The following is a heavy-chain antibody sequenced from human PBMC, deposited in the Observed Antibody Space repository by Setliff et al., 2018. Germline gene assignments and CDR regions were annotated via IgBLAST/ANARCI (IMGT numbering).Heavy chain of an antibody. V-gene: IGHV1-69*13. CDR1: GFTLSDYF. Sequence: SVKVSCKASGFTLSDYFIHWVRQAPGQGLEWMGGIIPIFGTANYAQKFQGRVTITADESTSTAYMELSSLRSEDTAVYYCARREVGATAGAFDIWGQGTMVTVSS. J-gene: IGHJ3*02. CDR3: ARREVGATAGAFDI. CDR2: IIPIFGTA. D-gene: IGHD1-26*01.